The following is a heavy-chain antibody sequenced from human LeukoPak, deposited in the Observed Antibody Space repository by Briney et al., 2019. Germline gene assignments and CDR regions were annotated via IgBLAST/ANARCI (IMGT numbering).Heavy chain of an antibody. D-gene: IGHD1-26*01. CDR3: ARPLASSLLVFDY. CDR2: ISSSGSTI. V-gene: IGHV3-11*04. J-gene: IGHJ4*02. Sequence: GGSLRLSCAASGFTFSDYYMSWIRRAPGKGLEWVSYISSSGSTIYYADSVKGRFAISRDNAKNSLYLQMNSLRAEDTAVYYCARPLASSLLVFDYWGQGTLVTVSS. CDR1: GFTFSDYY.